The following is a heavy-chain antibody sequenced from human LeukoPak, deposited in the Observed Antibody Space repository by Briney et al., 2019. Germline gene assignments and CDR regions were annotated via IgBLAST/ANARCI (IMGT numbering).Heavy chain of an antibody. Sequence: RGSLRLSCAVSGFTFSGFWMSWSRQARGKGLEWVASINSDGSEGYYADVVKGRFPISRDNAKNSLYLQINSLGAEDTAVYYCARSSYSSSSSVWGQGTMVTVSS. V-gene: IGHV3-7*03. CDR1: GFTFSGFW. CDR2: INSDGSEG. CDR3: ARSSYSSSSSV. J-gene: IGHJ3*01. D-gene: IGHD6-6*01.